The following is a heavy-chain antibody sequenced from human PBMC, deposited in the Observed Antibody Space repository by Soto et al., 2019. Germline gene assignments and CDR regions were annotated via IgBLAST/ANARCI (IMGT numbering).Heavy chain of an antibody. CDR3: ASGSALAGPNMYYLDY. D-gene: IGHD6-19*01. Sequence: PSETLSLTCTVSGGSISSSSYYWGWIRQPPGKGLEWIGSIYYSGSTYCNPSLKSRVTISVDTSKNQFSLKLSSVTAADTAVYYCASGSALAGPNMYYLDYWGQGTLVTVSS. V-gene: IGHV4-39*01. CDR2: IYYSGST. J-gene: IGHJ4*02. CDR1: GGSISSSSYY.